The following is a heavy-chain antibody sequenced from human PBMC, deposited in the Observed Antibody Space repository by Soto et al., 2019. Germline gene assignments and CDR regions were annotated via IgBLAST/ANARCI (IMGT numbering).Heavy chain of an antibody. Sequence: KPSETLSLTCAVSGGSIISSNWWNWVRQPPGKGLEWIGEIYHSGSTYYKPSLKSRVAMSVDTSKNQFSLKLTSATAADTAVYYCARRDWSGSRSHFYFDYWGQGVLVTVSS. CDR3: ARRDWSGSRSHFYFDY. CDR2: IYHSGST. V-gene: IGHV4-4*02. D-gene: IGHD3-9*01. J-gene: IGHJ4*02. CDR1: GGSIISSNW.